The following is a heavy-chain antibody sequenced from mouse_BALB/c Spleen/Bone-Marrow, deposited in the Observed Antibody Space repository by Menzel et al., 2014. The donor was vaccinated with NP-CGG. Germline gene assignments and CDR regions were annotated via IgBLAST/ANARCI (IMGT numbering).Heavy chain of an antibody. CDR3: ARLGYYGWFAY. CDR1: GFDFRRYW. J-gene: IGHJ3*01. D-gene: IGHD2-3*01. V-gene: IGHV4-1*02. Sequence: VHLVESGGGLVQPGGSLKLSCAASGFDFRRYWMSWVRQAPGKGLEWIGEINPGSNTINYTPSLKDKFIISRDNAKNTLYLQMSKVKSEDTALYYCARLGYYGWFAYWGQGTLVTVSA. CDR2: INPGSNTI.